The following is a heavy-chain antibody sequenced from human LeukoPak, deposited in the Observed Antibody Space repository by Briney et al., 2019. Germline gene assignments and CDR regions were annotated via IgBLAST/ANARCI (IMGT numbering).Heavy chain of an antibody. J-gene: IGHJ6*03. CDR2: IYSGGST. V-gene: IGHV3-66*01. CDR3: ASSYYYYMDV. Sequence: VGSLRLSCAASGFTVSSNYMSWVRQAPGKGLEWVSVIYSGGSTYYADSVKGRFTISRDNSKNTLYLQMNSLRAEDTAVYYCASSYYYYMDVWGKGTTVTISS. CDR1: GFTVSSNY.